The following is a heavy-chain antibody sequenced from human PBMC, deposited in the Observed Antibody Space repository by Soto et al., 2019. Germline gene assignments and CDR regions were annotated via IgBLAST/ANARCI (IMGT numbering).Heavy chain of an antibody. J-gene: IGHJ4*02. CDR1: GFDVTNSW. V-gene: IGHV3-74*01. CDR2: VNSDGSIT. Sequence: ESLKISCAASGFDVTNSWMHWVRQPPGRGLVWVSHVNSDGSITTYADSVKGRFTISRDNAKNTVYLQMNSLRVEDTAVYYCTRDQRYSSSVWGQGTLVTVSS. D-gene: IGHD5-18*01. CDR3: TRDQRYSSSV.